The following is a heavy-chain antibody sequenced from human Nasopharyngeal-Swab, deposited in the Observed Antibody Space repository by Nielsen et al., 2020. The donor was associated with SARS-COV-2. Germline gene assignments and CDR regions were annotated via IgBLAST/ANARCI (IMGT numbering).Heavy chain of an antibody. CDR3: ARWSSWYNWLDP. Sequence: SETLSLTCTVSGGSMSSFAFDSYWAWLRQPPGKGLEWIGSIYYSGTTYYNPSLKSRVTISVDTSKNQFSLKLNSATAADTAVYYCARWSSWYNWLDPWGQGTQVIVSS. V-gene: IGHV4-39*01. D-gene: IGHD6-13*01. CDR1: GGSMSSFAFDSY. CDR2: IYYSGTT. J-gene: IGHJ5*02.